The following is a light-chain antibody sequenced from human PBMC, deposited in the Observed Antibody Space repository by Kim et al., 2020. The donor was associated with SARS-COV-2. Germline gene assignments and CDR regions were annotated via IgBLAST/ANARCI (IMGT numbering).Light chain of an antibody. Sequence: DIQLTQSPSFLSASVGDRVTITCRASQGISSYLVWYQQKPGKAPKLLIYAASTLQSGVPSRFSGSGSGTEFTLTISSLQPEDFATYYCQQLNSYPRTFGQGTKVDIK. V-gene: IGKV1-9*01. J-gene: IGKJ1*01. CDR3: QQLNSYPRT. CDR2: AAS. CDR1: QGISSY.